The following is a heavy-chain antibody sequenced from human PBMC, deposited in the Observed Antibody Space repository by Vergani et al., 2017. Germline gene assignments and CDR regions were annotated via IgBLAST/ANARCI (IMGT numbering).Heavy chain of an antibody. CDR3: ARGGTGDLDY. V-gene: IGHV4-4*02. CDR1: GGSISSTNW. CDR2: IYHSGST. D-gene: IGHD7-27*01. Sequence: QVQLQESGPGLVKPSGTLSLTCAVSGGSISSTNWWTWVRQPPGKGLDWIGEIYHSGSTNYNPSLKSRVTLSVDKSNNQFSLTLSSVTAADTAVYFCARGGTGDLDYWGQGTLVTVSS. J-gene: IGHJ4*02.